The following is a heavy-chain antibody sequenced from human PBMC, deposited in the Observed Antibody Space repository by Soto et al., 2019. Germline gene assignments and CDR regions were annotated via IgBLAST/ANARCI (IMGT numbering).Heavy chain of an antibody. CDR3: AREGYSSGYYYYYGMDV. CDR1: GGSICRYY. D-gene: IGHD3-22*01. CDR2: IYYSGST. J-gene: IGHJ6*02. V-gene: IGHV4-59*01. Sequence: SVTLSLTCPVSGGSICRYYSSWIRQPPGKGLEWIGYIYYSGSTNYNPSLKSRVTISVDTSKNQFSLKLSSVTAADTAVYYCAREGYSSGYYYYYGMDVWGQGTTVTVSS.